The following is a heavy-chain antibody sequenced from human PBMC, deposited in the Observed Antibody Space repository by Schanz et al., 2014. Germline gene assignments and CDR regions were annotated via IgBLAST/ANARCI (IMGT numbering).Heavy chain of an antibody. CDR1: GFTFSAYG. J-gene: IGHJ3*02. CDR3: AKDPHRDYGGKPQAFDI. CDR2: IWYDGNNK. D-gene: IGHD4-17*01. V-gene: IGHV3-33*06. Sequence: VLLVESGGGVVQPGRSLRLSCAASGFTFSAYGMHWVRQAPGKGLEWVAVIWYDGNNKYYADSVKGRFTISRDNSKNTLYLQMYSLRAEDTALYYCAKDPHRDYGGKPQAFDIWGQGTMVTVSS.